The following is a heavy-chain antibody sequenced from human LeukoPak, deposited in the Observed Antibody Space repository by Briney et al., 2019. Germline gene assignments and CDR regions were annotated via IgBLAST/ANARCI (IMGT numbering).Heavy chain of an antibody. D-gene: IGHD5-12*01. Sequence: GGSLRLSCAASGFTFYTYTMNWVRQAPGKGLEWVSSISSTSTYIYYADSVKGRFTISRDNTKNSLYLQMNSLRVEDTAVYYCAREVYTGYDFGIDYWGQGTLVTVSS. V-gene: IGHV3-21*01. CDR2: ISSTSTYI. CDR1: GFTFYTYT. CDR3: AREVYTGYDFGIDY. J-gene: IGHJ4*02.